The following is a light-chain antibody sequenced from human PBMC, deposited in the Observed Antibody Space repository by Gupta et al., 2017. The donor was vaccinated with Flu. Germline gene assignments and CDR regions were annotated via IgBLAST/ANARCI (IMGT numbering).Light chain of an antibody. CDR1: SSDVGSYNL. CDR2: EGS. V-gene: IGLV2-23*01. CDR3: CSYAGSSTFYV. Sequence: ALTQSASVSGSPGQQITILCTGTSSDVGSYNLVSWYQQHPGKAPKLMIYEGSKRPSGGSNRFSGSKSGNTASLTISGLQAEDEAEYYCCSYAGSSTFYVCGTGTKVTVL. J-gene: IGLJ1*01.